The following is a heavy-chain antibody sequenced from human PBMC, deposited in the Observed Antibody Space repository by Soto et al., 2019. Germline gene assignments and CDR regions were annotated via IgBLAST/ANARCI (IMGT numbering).Heavy chain of an antibody. D-gene: IGHD3-22*01. V-gene: IGHV3-49*03. Sequence: GGSLRLSCTASGFTFGDYAMSWFRQAPGKGLEWVGFIRSKAYGGTTEYAASVKGRFTISRDDSKSIAYLQMNSLKTEDTAVYYCTRDISYYDSSGYPPYYYGMDVWGQGTTVTVS. CDR3: TRDISYYDSSGYPPYYYGMDV. CDR2: IRSKAYGGTT. CDR1: GFTFGDYA. J-gene: IGHJ6*02.